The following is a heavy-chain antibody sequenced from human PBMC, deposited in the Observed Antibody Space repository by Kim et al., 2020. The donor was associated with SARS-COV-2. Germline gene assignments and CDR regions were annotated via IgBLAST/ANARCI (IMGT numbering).Heavy chain of an antibody. CDR2: GGTT. V-gene: IGHV3-49*02. Sequence: GGTTEYAASVKGRFTISRDDSKSIAYLQMNSLKTADTAVYYCTREDSSGWDWGQGTLVTVSP. D-gene: IGHD6-19*01. J-gene: IGHJ4*02. CDR3: TREDSSGWD.